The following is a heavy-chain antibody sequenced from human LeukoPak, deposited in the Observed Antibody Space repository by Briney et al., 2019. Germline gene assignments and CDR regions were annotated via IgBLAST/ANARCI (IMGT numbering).Heavy chain of an antibody. V-gene: IGHV3-23*01. CDR3: AKRYGNAWYQFDY. CDR1: GFTFSSYA. CDR2: ARASGSAT. Sequence: GGSLRLSCAASGFTFSSYAMNWVRQTPGKGLVWVSTARASGSATYYADSVKGRFAISRDDSKSTLYLQMTNLRAEDTALYYCAKRYGNAWYQFDYWGRGTLVTVSS. D-gene: IGHD5-18*01. J-gene: IGHJ4*02.